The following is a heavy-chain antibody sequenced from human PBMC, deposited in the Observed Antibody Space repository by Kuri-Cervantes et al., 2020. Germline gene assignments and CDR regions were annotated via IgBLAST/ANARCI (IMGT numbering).Heavy chain of an antibody. CDR3: ARDRGVRDTAMGTLYYYGMDV. V-gene: IGHV4-4*07. CDR1: GGSISSYY. CDR2: IYNSGST. Sequence: ESLKISCTVSGGSISSYYWSWIRQPAGKGLEWIGRIYNSGSTNYNPSLKSRVTMSVDTSKNQFSLKLSSVTAADTAVYYCARDRGVRDTAMGTLYYYGMDVWGQGTTVTVSS. D-gene: IGHD5-18*01. J-gene: IGHJ6*02.